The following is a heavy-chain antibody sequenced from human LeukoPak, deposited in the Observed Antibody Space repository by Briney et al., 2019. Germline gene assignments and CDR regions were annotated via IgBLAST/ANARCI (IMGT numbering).Heavy chain of an antibody. D-gene: IGHD3-3*01. J-gene: IGHJ6*02. CDR1: GFIVSSNY. V-gene: IGHV3-53*01. Sequence: GGSLRLSCAASGFIVSSNYMSWVRQAPGKGPEWVSVIYSGGSKYYADSVKGRFTISRDNSKNTLYLQMNSLRAEDTAVYYCASTIFGVVSYYYYGMDVWGQGTTVTVSS. CDR3: ASTIFGVVSYYYYGMDV. CDR2: IYSGGSK.